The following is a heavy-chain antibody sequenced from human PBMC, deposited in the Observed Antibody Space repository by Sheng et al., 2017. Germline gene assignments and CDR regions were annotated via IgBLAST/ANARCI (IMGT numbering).Heavy chain of an antibody. Sequence: QVQLQESGPGLVKPSETLSLTCTVSGGSISSYYWSWIRQPPGKGLEWIGYIYYSGSTNYNPSLKSRVTISVDTSKNQFSLKLSSVTAADTAVYYCARGYGWELLPRPWAFDYWGQGTLVTVSS. V-gene: IGHV4-59*01. CDR3: ARGYGWELLPRPWAFDY. CDR2: IYYSGST. J-gene: IGHJ4*02. D-gene: IGHD1-26*01. CDR1: GGSISSYY.